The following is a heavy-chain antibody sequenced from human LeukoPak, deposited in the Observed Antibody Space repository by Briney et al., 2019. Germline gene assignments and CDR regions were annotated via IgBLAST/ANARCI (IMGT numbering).Heavy chain of an antibody. CDR2: IRSKAYGGTA. CDR3: ANHYYDSSGYQYYYYYYMDV. CDR1: GFIFGDYA. D-gene: IGHD3-22*01. Sequence: GGSLRLSCTGSGFIFGDYAMNWVRQAPGKGLEWVGVIRSKAYGGTAEYAASVKGRFTISRDDSKSIAYLQMSSLRAEDTAVYYCANHYYDSSGYQYYYYYYMDVWGKGTTVTVSS. J-gene: IGHJ6*03. V-gene: IGHV3-49*04.